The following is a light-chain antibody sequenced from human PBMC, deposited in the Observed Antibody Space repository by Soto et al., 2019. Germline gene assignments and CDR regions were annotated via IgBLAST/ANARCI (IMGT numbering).Light chain of an antibody. Sequence: EIVLTQSPGTLSLSPGERATLSCRASQSVSSSYLAWYQQKPGQAPRLLIYGASSRATGIPDRFKGSGSETDFTLTISRLEPEDFAVYYCQQYGCSPWTFGQGTKVEIK. CDR2: GAS. CDR1: QSVSSSY. J-gene: IGKJ1*01. V-gene: IGKV3-20*01. CDR3: QQYGCSPWT.